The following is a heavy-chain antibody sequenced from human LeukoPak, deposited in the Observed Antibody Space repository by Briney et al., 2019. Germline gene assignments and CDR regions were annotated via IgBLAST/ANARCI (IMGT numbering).Heavy chain of an antibody. D-gene: IGHD6-19*01. CDR2: IYSGGST. CDR1: GFTVSSNY. J-gene: IGHJ4*02. CDR3: ARGSSGWYYFDY. V-gene: IGHV3-53*01. Sequence: GGSLRLSCAASGFTVSSNYMSWVRQAPGKGLEWVSLIYSGGSTYYADSVKGRFTISRDNSKNTVYLQMNSLRAEDTAVYYCARGSSGWYYFDYWGRGTLVTVSS.